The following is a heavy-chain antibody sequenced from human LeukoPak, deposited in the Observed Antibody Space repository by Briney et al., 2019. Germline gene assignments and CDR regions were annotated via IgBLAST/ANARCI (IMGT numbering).Heavy chain of an antibody. CDR3: ARDSWVLGSTVGFDP. J-gene: IGHJ5*02. Sequence: ASVKVSCKASGYTFTSYGISWVRQAPGQGLEWMGWISAYNGNTNYAQELQGRVTITTDTSTSTAYMELRSLRSDDKAVYYCARDSWVLGSTVGFDPWGQGTLVTVSS. CDR1: GYTFTSYG. V-gene: IGHV1-18*01. CDR2: ISAYNGNT. D-gene: IGHD4-11*01.